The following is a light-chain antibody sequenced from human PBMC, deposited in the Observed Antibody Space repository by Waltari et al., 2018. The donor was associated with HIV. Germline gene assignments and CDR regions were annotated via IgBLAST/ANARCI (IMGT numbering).Light chain of an antibody. CDR3: SSYTSSSTLVV. CDR1: SSDVGGYNY. CDR2: EVS. J-gene: IGLJ2*01. Sequence: QSALTQPASVSGSPGRSITISCTGTSSDVGGYNYVSWYQQHPGKAPKLMIYEVSNRPSGVSTRFSGSKSGNTASLTISGLQAEDEADYYCSSYTSSSTLVVFGGGTKLTVL. V-gene: IGLV2-14*01.